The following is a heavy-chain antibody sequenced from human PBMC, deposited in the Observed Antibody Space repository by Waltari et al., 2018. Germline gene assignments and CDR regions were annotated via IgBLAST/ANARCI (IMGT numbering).Heavy chain of an antibody. CDR1: GYSLSSGYS. J-gene: IGHJ6*03. Sequence: QVQLQESGPGLVKPSEPLSLTCAVPGYSLSSGYSWGWIRQTPGQGLEWIGSISHSGSTYDNPSLKSRVTISVDTSKNQFSLKLSSVTAADTAVYYCARLRGGYQLLSNTRYYYMDVWGKGTTVTVSS. CDR3: ARLRGGYQLLSNTRYYYMDV. D-gene: IGHD2-2*01. V-gene: IGHV4-38-2*01. CDR2: ISHSGST.